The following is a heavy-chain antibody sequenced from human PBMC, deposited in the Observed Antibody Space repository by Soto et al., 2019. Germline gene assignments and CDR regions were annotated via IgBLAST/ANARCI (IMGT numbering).Heavy chain of an antibody. Sequence: EVQLVESGGGLVQPGGSLRLSCAASGFTFRTYWLSWVRQVPGKGLEWVANINLDGSEKNYVDSVKGRFTISRDNARNSLYLQMSSLRAEDTALYYCARDVSTSWCRYDYHGMDVWGHGTTVTVSS. CDR2: INLDGSEK. D-gene: IGHD2-2*01. CDR3: ARDVSTSWCRYDYHGMDV. V-gene: IGHV3-7*05. J-gene: IGHJ6*02. CDR1: GFTFRTYW.